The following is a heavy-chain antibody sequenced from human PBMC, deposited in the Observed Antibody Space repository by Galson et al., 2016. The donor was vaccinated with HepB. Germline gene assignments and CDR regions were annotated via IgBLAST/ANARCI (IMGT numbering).Heavy chain of an antibody. CDR3: ARAGIDGVYCSGRSCSHFDY. Sequence: QSGAEVKQPGASVKVSCKASGYSFTSYGISWVRQAPGQGLEWMGWNSVYNGNINYAQKLQGRVSMTTDTSTSTAYMELRSLRSDDTAVYYCARAGIDGVYCSGRSCSHFDYWGQGTLVSVSS. CDR2: NSVYNGNI. J-gene: IGHJ4*02. CDR1: GYSFTSYG. D-gene: IGHD2-15*01. V-gene: IGHV1-18*01.